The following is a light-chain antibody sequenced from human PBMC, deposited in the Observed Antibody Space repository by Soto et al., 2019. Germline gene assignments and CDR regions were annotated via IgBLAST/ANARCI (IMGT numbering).Light chain of an antibody. Sequence: QSVLTQPASASGSPGQSVTISCTGTSSDVGTNNFVSWYQQHPGTAPKLVIHDVSNRPSGVSSRFSGSKSGNSASLTISGLQSEDEADYYCSSYNARPTRVLFGGGTKLTVL. CDR1: SSDVGTNNF. CDR3: SSYNARPTRVL. CDR2: DVS. J-gene: IGLJ2*01. V-gene: IGLV2-14*03.